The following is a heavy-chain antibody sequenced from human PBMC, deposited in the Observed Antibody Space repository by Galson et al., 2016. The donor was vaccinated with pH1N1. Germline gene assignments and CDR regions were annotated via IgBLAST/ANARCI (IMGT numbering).Heavy chain of an antibody. J-gene: IGHJ6*02. CDR3: ARMGVASGGRYYYGMDV. V-gene: IGHV2-70*04. CDR2: IDWDDEE. D-gene: IGHD3-10*01. CDR1: GFSLRTFGVR. Sequence: PALVKPTQTLTLTCTFSGFSLRTFGVRVSWIRQSPGKALEWLARIDWDDEEFYSPSLKTRLTISKDTSKDQVVLTMTNMDPVDTGTYYCARMGVASGGRYYYGMDVWGQGTTVTVSS.